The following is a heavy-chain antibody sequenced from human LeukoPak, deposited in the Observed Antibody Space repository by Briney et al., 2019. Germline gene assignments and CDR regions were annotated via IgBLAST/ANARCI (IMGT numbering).Heavy chain of an antibody. V-gene: IGHV1-46*01. D-gene: IGHD2-21*02. CDR3: ARELSSGDWAHFDY. CDR1: GYTFTRYY. CDR2: INPSGGST. J-gene: IGHJ4*02. Sequence: ASVTVSCKASGYTFTRYYMHWVRQAPGQGLEWMGIINPSGGSTSYAQKFQGRVAMTRDMSTSTVYMELSSLRSEDTAVYYCARELSSGDWAHFDYGGQGTLVTVSS.